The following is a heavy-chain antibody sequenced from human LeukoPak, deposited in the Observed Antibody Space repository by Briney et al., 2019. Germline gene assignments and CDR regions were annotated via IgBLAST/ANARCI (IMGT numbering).Heavy chain of an antibody. J-gene: IGHJ6*02. D-gene: IGHD3-10*01. Sequence: GGSLRLSCAASGFTFSSYWMSWVRQAPGKGLEWVANIKQDGSEKYYVDSVKGRFTISRDNAKNSLYLQMNSLRAEDTALYYCAKDLSYGSGEYYGMDVWGQGTTVTVSS. CDR2: IKQDGSEK. CDR1: GFTFSSYW. CDR3: AKDLSYGSGEYYGMDV. V-gene: IGHV3-7*03.